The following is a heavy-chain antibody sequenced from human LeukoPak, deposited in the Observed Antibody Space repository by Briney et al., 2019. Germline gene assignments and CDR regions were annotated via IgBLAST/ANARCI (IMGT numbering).Heavy chain of an antibody. CDR3: ARGGKATVVTM. J-gene: IGHJ4*02. V-gene: IGHV4-39*07. CDR1: GGSISSSSYY. D-gene: IGHD4-23*01. Sequence: NPSETLSLTCTVSGGSISSSSYYWGWIRQPPGKGLEWIGSIYYSGSTYYNPSLKSRVTISVDTSKNQFSLKLSSVTAADTAVYYCARGGKATVVTMWGQGILVTVSS. CDR2: IYYSGST.